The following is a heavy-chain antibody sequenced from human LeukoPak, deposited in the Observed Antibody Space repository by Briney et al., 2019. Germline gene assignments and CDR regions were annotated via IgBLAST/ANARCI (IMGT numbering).Heavy chain of an antibody. CDR2: ISSSGSTI. Sequence: GGSLRLSCAASGFTFSDYYMSWIRQAPGKGLEWVSYISSSGSTIYYADSVKGRFTISRDNAKNSLYLQMDSLRAEDTAVYYCATPTIAAAGTVDYWGQGTLVTVSS. CDR3: ATPTIAAAGTVDY. D-gene: IGHD6-13*01. J-gene: IGHJ4*02. V-gene: IGHV3-11*04. CDR1: GFTFSDYY.